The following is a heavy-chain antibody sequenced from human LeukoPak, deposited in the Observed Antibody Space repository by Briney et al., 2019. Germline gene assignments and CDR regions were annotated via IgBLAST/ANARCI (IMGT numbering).Heavy chain of an antibody. V-gene: IGHV4-30-4*08. D-gene: IGHD1-26*01. CDR3: ARDQESIVGATGGDAFDI. CDR2: IYYSGST. J-gene: IGHJ3*02. Sequence: PSETLSLTCAVYGGSFSGYYWSWIRQPPGKGLEWIGYIYYSGSTYYNPSLKSRVTISVDTSKNQFSLKLSSVTAADTAVYYCARDQESIVGATGGDAFDIWGQGTMVTVSS. CDR1: GGSFSGYY.